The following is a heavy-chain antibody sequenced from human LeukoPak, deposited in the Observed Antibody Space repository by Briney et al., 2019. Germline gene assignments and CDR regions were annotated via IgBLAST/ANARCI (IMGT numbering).Heavy chain of an antibody. D-gene: IGHD3-22*01. CDR2: ISWNSGSI. CDR1: GFTFDDYA. J-gene: IGHJ4*02. Sequence: GGSLRLSCAASGFTFDDYAMHWVRQAPGKGLEWVSGISWNSGSIGYADSVKGRFTISRDNAKNSLYLQMNSLRAEDTALYYCAKDSSGYYDSSGLDYWGQGALVTVSS. V-gene: IGHV3-9*01. CDR3: AKDSSGYYDSSGLDY.